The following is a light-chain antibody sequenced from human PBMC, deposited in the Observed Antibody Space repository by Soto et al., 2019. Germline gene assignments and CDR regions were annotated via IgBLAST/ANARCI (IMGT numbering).Light chain of an antibody. CDR2: AAS. V-gene: IGKV1-6*01. Sequence: AIQMTQFPSSLSASVGDRVTITCRASQDIRSDLGWYQQRPGKAPKLLIYAASSLQSGVPSRFSGSGSGTDFTLTISSLQPEDFATYYCLQDYNYPLTLGGGTKVDIK. CDR3: LQDYNYPLT. J-gene: IGKJ4*01. CDR1: QDIRSD.